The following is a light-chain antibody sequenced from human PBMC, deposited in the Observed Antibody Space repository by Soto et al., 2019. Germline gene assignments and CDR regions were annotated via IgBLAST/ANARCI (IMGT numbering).Light chain of an antibody. CDR3: SSYAGSNNYV. J-gene: IGLJ1*01. Sequence: QSALTQPASVSGSPGQSITISCTGTSSDVGAYNYVSWYQQHPGKAPKLMIYEVSYRPSGVSDRFSGSRSGNTASLTISGLQAEDEADYYCSSYAGSNNYVFGTGTKVTVL. CDR1: SSDVGAYNY. V-gene: IGLV2-14*01. CDR2: EVS.